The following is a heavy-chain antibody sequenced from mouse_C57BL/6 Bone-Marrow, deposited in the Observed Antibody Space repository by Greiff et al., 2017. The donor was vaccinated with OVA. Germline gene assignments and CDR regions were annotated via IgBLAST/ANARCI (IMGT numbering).Heavy chain of an antibody. CDR1: GYTFTSYW. J-gene: IGHJ3*01. CDR2: IDPSDSYT. CDR3: ARSGDGYYGAWFAY. D-gene: IGHD2-3*01. V-gene: IGHV1-59*01. Sequence: QVQLQQPGAELVRPGTSVKLSCKASGYTFTSYWMHWVKQRPGQGLEWIGVIDPSDSYTNSNQKFKGKATLTVDTSSSTAYMQLSSLTSEDSAVYYCARSGDGYYGAWFAYWGQGTLVTVSA.